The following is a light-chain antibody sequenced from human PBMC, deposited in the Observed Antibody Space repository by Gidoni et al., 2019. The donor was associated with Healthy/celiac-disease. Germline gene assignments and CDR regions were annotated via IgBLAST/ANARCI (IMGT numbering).Light chain of an antibody. CDR1: QSVSSSY. CDR3: QQFGSSPWT. V-gene: IGKV3-20*01. J-gene: IGKJ1*01. CDR2: GAS. Sequence: EIVLTQSRGTLSLSPGERATLSCRARQSVSSSYLAWYQQKPGQAPRLLIYGASSRATGIPDMFSGSGSGTDFTLTISRLEPEDFAVYYCQQFGSSPWTFGQGTKVEIK.